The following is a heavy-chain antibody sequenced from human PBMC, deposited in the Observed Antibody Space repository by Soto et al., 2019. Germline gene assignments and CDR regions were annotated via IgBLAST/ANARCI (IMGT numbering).Heavy chain of an antibody. Sequence: QVQLEQSGAEVKKPGASVKVSCKASGYNFRDYRITWVRQAPGQGLEWMGWIGGFSGNTDYDQKFQDRVAMTTDTSTTTAYLELRSLRSDDTAVYYCARVEYGDLIYVDTWGQGTLVTVSS. J-gene: IGHJ5*02. CDR1: GYNFRDYR. V-gene: IGHV1-18*01. CDR3: ARVEYGDLIYVDT. D-gene: IGHD2-21*02. CDR2: IGGFSGNT.